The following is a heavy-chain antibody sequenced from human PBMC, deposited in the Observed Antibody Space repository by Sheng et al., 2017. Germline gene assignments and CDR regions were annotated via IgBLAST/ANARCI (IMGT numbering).Heavy chain of an antibody. CDR1: GGTFSSYA. Sequence: QVQLVQSGAEVKKPGSSVKVSCKASGGTFSSYAISWVRQAPGQGLEWMGGIIPIFGTANYAQKFQGRVTITADESTSTAYMELSSLRSEDTAVYYCASGWSGYSYGLVGLYFDYWGQGTLVTVSS. D-gene: IGHD5-18*01. J-gene: IGHJ4*02. CDR3: ASGWSGYSYGLVGLYFDY. CDR2: IIPIFGTA. V-gene: IGHV1-69*01.